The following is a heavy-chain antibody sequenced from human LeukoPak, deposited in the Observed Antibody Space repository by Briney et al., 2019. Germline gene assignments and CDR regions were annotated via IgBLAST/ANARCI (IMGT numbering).Heavy chain of an antibody. D-gene: IGHD2-21*02. CDR1: LGSISSSDYY. J-gene: IGHJ4*02. CDR2: MFYNGAT. CDR3: AREARSPLPVTDSGDY. V-gene: IGHV4-39*07. Sequence: SETLSLTCSVSLGSISSSDYYWGWIRQSPGKGLEWIGIMFYNGATKTNPSLSSRVSMSIDTSMNQFSLKLRSVTAADTAVYCAREARSPLPVTDSGDYWGQGTLVTVSS.